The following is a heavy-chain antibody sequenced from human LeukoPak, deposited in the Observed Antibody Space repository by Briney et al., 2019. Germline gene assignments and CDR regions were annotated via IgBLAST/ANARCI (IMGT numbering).Heavy chain of an antibody. D-gene: IGHD3-16*02. CDR3: AREMAFGGVIPPRGFDP. V-gene: IGHV6-1*01. Sequence: SQTLSLTCAISGDSVSSNSAAWNWIRQSPSRGLEWLGRTYYRSKWYNDYAVSVKSRITINPDTSKNQFSQQLNSVTPEDTAVYYCAREMAFGGVIPPRGFDPWGQGTLVTVSS. CDR2: TYYRSKWYN. J-gene: IGHJ5*02. CDR1: GDSVSSNSAA.